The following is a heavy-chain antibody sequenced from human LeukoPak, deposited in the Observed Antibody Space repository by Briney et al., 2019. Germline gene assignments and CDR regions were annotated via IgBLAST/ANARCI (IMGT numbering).Heavy chain of an antibody. CDR2: IHTSGST. CDR1: GGSISSGSYY. V-gene: IGHV4-61*02. Sequence: SETLSLTCTVSGGSISSGSYYWSWIRQPAGRGLEWIGRIHTSGSTNYNPSLKSRVTISVDTSKNQFSLKLSSVTAADTAVYYCASEVTMVRGVIVNYFDYWGQGTLVTVSS. J-gene: IGHJ4*02. CDR3: ASEVTMVRGVIVNYFDY. D-gene: IGHD3-10*01.